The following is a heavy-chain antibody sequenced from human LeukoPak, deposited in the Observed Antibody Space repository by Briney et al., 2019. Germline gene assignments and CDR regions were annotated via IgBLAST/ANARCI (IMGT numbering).Heavy chain of an antibody. CDR2: IGPNGAST. CDR1: GFTFSNHF. Sequence: GESLRLSCSTSGFTFSNHFMHWVRQAPGKGLEYVSSIGPNGASTLYADSVKGRFTISRDNSKNALYLQLTSLRLEDTALYYCVKDLTGTWSFDYWGQGTLVTVSS. CDR3: VKDLTGTWSFDY. D-gene: IGHD3-9*01. J-gene: IGHJ4*02. V-gene: IGHV3-64D*06.